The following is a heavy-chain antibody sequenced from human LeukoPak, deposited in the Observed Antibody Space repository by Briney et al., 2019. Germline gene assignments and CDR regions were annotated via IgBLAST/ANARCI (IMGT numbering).Heavy chain of an antibody. CDR3: ARGYGDYSPFDY. D-gene: IGHD4-17*01. V-gene: IGHV1-69*13. CDR1: GGTSSSYA. J-gene: IGHJ4*02. Sequence: ASVKVSCKASGGTSSSYANRWVRQAPGQGLEWMGGIIPIFGTANYAQKFQARVTITADESTSTAYMELSSLRSEDTAVYYCARGYGDYSPFDYWGQGTLVTVSS. CDR2: IIPIFGTA.